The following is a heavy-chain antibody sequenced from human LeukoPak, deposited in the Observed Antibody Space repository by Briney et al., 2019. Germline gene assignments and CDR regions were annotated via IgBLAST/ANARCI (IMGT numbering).Heavy chain of an antibody. V-gene: IGHV3-74*01. J-gene: IGHJ4*02. CDR2: INSDGSST. CDR3: TSDTVDTALGIDY. D-gene: IGHD5-18*01. CDR1: GFTFSRHW. Sequence: GGSLRLSGAASGFTFSRHWMHWVRQVPGKGLVWVSRINSDGSSTNYADSVKGRFTISRDNAKNTLYLQMNSLRAEDTAVYYCTSDTVDTALGIDYWSQGTLVTVSS.